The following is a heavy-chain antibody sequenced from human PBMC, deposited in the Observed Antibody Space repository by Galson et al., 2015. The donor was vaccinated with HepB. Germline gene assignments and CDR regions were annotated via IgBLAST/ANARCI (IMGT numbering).Heavy chain of an antibody. Sequence: SVKVSCKASGYTFTSYAMHWVRQAPGQRLEWMGWINAGNGNTKYSQKFQGRVTITRDTSASTAYMELSSLRSEDTAVYYCARDLYESVYDSSGYSYYGMDVWGQGTTVTVSS. CDR3: ARDLYESVYDSSGYSYYGMDV. V-gene: IGHV1-3*01. CDR2: INAGNGNT. J-gene: IGHJ6*02. CDR1: GYTFTSYA. D-gene: IGHD3-22*01.